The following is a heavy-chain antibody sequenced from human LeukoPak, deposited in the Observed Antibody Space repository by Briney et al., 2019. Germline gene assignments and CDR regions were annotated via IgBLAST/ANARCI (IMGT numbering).Heavy chain of an antibody. D-gene: IGHD3-16*02. J-gene: IGHJ4*02. Sequence: SETLSLTCAVYGGSFSGYYWSWVRQPPGKGLEWIGEINHSGSTSYNPSLKSRVTISVDTSKNQFSLKLSSVTAADTAVYYCAREAGYDYVWGSYRPYYFDYWGQGTLVTVSS. CDR1: GGSFSGYY. CDR2: INHSGST. CDR3: AREAGYDYVWGSYRPYYFDY. V-gene: IGHV4-34*01.